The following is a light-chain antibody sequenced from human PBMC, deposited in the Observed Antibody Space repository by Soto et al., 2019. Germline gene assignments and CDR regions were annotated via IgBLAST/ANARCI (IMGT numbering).Light chain of an antibody. CDR3: QQRSNWPKLT. CDR2: DAS. V-gene: IGKV3-11*01. Sequence: EIVLTKPPATLSLSPGERATLSCRASQSVSSYLAWYQQKPGQAPRLLIYDASNRATGIPARFSGSGSGTDFTLTISSLEPEDFAVYYCQQRSNWPKLTFGGGTKVDIK. CDR1: QSVSSY. J-gene: IGKJ4*01.